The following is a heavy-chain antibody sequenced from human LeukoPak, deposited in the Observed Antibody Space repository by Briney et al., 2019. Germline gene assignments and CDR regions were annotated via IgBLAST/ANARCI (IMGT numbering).Heavy chain of an antibody. Sequence: GESLRISCKGSGYSFTAYWIAWVRQMPGKGLEWMGSTYPGDSDTTYSPSFQGQVTMSADKSISTAYLQWNSLKASDTAVYYCARHPTSSVFNFWGQGTLVTVSS. J-gene: IGHJ4*02. V-gene: IGHV5-51*01. CDR2: TYPGDSDT. D-gene: IGHD2-2*01. CDR3: ARHPTSSVFNF. CDR1: GYSFTAYW.